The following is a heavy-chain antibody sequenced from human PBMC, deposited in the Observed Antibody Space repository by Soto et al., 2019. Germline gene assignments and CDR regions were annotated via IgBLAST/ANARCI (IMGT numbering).Heavy chain of an antibody. J-gene: IGHJ4*02. CDR3: ASYDSSGYYFDY. D-gene: IGHD3-22*01. CDR2: IIPIFGTA. V-gene: IGHV1-69*13. CDR1: GGTFSSYA. Sequence: SLKFYCKASGGTFSSYAISWVRQAPGQGLEWVGGIIPIFGTANYAQKFQGRVTITADESTSTAYMELSSLRSEDTAVYYCASYDSSGYYFDYWGQGTLVTVSS.